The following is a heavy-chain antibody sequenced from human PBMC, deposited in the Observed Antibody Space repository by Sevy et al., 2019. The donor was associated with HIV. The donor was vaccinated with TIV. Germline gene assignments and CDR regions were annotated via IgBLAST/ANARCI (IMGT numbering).Heavy chain of an antibody. J-gene: IGHJ4*02. CDR2: IIPIFGTA. V-gene: IGHV1-69*06. CDR1: GGTFSSYA. CDR3: ARGGIAVAGPYFDY. Sequence: ASVKVSCKASGGTFSSYAISWVRQAPGQGLEWMGGIIPIFGTANYAQKFQGRVTIIADKSTSTAYMDLSSLRSEDTALYYWARGGIAVAGPYFDYWGQGTLVTVSS. D-gene: IGHD6-19*01.